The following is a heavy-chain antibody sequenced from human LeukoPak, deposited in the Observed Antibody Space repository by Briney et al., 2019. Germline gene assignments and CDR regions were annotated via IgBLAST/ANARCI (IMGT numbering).Heavy chain of an antibody. J-gene: IGHJ4*02. CDR1: GFTFSSYS. D-gene: IGHD3-22*01. Sequence: GGALRLSCAASGFTFSSYSMNWVRQAPGKGLEWVSSISSSSSYIYYADSVKGRFTISRDNAKNSLYLQMNSLRAEDTAVYYCARETYYYDSSGYYDYWGQGTLVTVSS. V-gene: IGHV3-21*01. CDR2: ISSSSSYI. CDR3: ARETYYYDSSGYYDY.